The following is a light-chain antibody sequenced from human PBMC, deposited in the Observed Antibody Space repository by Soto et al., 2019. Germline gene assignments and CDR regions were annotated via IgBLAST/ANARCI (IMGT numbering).Light chain of an antibody. J-gene: IGLJ1*01. V-gene: IGLV2-14*03. CDR3: NSYTTSSTLV. Sequence: QSVLTQPASVSGSPGQSITISCTGTSSDVGGYNFVSWYQQRPGKAPKLIIYEVTSRPSGVSNRFSGSKSGNTASLTISGLQAEDEADYSCNSYTTSSTLVFGTGTKVTVL. CDR2: EVT. CDR1: SSDVGGYNF.